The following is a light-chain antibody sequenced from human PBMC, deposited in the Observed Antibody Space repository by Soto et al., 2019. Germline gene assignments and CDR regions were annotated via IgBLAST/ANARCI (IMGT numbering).Light chain of an antibody. Sequence: EIVLSQSPGPLSSSPGERAALSCRASQSVSSNLAWYQQKPGQAPRLLIYGASTRATGIPARFSGSGSGTEFTLTISSLQSEDFAVYYCQQYNNWPQTLGQGTKV. CDR1: QSVSSN. J-gene: IGKJ1*01. CDR2: GAS. CDR3: QQYNNWPQT. V-gene: IGKV3-15*01.